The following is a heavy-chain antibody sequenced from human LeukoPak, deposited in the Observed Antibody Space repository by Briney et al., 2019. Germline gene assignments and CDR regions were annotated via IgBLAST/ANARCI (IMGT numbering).Heavy chain of an antibody. J-gene: IGHJ4*02. CDR3: AKSGWFGELYYFDY. Sequence: GGSLRLSCAASGFTFSSYAMSWVRQAPGKGLEWVSAISGSGGSTYYADSVKGRFTISRDNSKNTLYLQMNNLRAEDTAVYYCAKSGWFGELYYFDYWGQGTLVTVSS. V-gene: IGHV3-23*01. CDR2: ISGSGGST. CDR1: GFTFSSYA. D-gene: IGHD3-10*01.